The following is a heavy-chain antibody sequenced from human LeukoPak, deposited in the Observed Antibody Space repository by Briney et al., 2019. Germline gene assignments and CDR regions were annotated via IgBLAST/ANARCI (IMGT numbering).Heavy chain of an antibody. J-gene: IGHJ3*02. V-gene: IGHV1-2*06. CDR3: ARDSPIMGTFYAFDI. D-gene: IGHD2/OR15-2a*01. CDR2: MNPNSGGT. CDR1: GYTFTGYY. Sequence: ASVKVSCKASGYTFTGYYLHWVRQAPGQGPEWMGQMNPNSGGTSYAQKFQGRVTMTRDTSISTAYMELTRLRSDDTAVYYCARDSPIMGTFYAFDIWGQGTMVTVSS.